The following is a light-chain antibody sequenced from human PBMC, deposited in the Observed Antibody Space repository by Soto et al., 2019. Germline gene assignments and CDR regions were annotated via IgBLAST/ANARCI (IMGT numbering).Light chain of an antibody. Sequence: EIMSTQSPDTLTLSPGERATLSCRASQSVSSSYLAWYQRKPGQAPRLLIYGASSRAIGIPDRFSGSGSGTDFTLTISRLEPEDFAVYYCQQYGSSPWTFGQGTKVDIK. J-gene: IGKJ1*01. CDR1: QSVSSSY. CDR2: GAS. CDR3: QQYGSSPWT. V-gene: IGKV3-20*01.